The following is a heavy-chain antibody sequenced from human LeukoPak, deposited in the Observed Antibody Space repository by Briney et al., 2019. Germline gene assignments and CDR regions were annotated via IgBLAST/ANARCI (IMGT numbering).Heavy chain of an antibody. CDR2: MNPNSGNT. CDR1: GYTFTSYY. Sequence: ASVKVSCKASGYTFTSYYMHWVRQAPGQGLEWMGWMNPNSGNTGYAQKFQGRVTITRNTSISTAYMELSSLRSEDTAVYYCARGSHQLWLLDYWGQGTLVTVSS. V-gene: IGHV1-8*03. D-gene: IGHD5-18*01. J-gene: IGHJ4*02. CDR3: ARGSHQLWLLDY.